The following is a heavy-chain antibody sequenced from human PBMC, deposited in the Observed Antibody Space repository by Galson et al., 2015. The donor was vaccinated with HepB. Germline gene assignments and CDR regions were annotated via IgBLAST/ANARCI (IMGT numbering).Heavy chain of an antibody. CDR1: GFTFSSYA. J-gene: IGHJ1*01. CDR2: ISYDGSNK. CDR3: AREGIAVAGIEGFAEYFQH. V-gene: IGHV3-30-3*01. Sequence: SLRLSCAASGFTFSSYAMHWVRQAPGKGLEWVAVISYDGSNKYYADSVKGRFTISRDNSKNTLYLQMNSLRAEDTAVYYCAREGIAVAGIEGFAEYFQHWGQGTLVTASS. D-gene: IGHD6-19*01.